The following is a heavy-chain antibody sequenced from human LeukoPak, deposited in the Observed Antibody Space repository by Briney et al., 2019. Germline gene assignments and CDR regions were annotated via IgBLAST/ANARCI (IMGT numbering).Heavy chain of an antibody. Sequence: GESLKISFKGSGYTFTNYWIGWVRPMPGKGLEWMGIIYPSDSDTRYSPSFQGQVTISADKSISTAYPQWSSLKALDTAMYYCARQSIAVAGGFDYWGQGTLVTVSS. V-gene: IGHV5-51*01. J-gene: IGHJ4*02. CDR2: IYPSDSDT. CDR1: GYTFTNYW. D-gene: IGHD6-19*01. CDR3: ARQSIAVAGGFDY.